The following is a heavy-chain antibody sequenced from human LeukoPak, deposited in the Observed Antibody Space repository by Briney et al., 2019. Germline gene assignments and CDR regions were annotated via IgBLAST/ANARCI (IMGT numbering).Heavy chain of an antibody. V-gene: IGHV4-39*07. Sequence: SETLSLTCTVSGGSVSRSPYYWGWIRQPPGKGLEWIGNIYYSGSTYYNPSLKSRVTISVDTSKNQFSLKLSSVTAADTAVYYCARGFGWLVRGLGYWGQGTLVTVSS. CDR2: IYYSGST. CDR1: GGSVSRSPYY. J-gene: IGHJ4*02. D-gene: IGHD6-19*01. CDR3: ARGFGWLVRGLGY.